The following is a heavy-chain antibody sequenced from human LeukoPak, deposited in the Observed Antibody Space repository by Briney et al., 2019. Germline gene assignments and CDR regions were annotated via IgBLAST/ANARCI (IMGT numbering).Heavy chain of an antibody. D-gene: IGHD6-19*01. V-gene: IGHV1-8*01. Sequence: VKVSCKASGYIFTSNDINWVRQATGQGLEWMGSMNPKSGNTGYAQKFQGRVTMTRNTSLTTAYMELSSLLSEDTAVYYCVRSQYSSGWYGNYYYYGMDVWGQGTTVTVSS. CDR2: MNPKSGNT. CDR1: GYIFTSND. CDR3: VRSQYSSGWYGNYYYYGMDV. J-gene: IGHJ6*02.